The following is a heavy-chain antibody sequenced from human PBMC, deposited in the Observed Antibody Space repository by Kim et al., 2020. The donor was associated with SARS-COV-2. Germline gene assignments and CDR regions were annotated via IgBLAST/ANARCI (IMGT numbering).Heavy chain of an antibody. V-gene: IGHV4-39*01. CDR3: AKYYGDYGMDV. J-gene: IGHJ6*02. CDR2: T. D-gene: IGHD4-17*01. Sequence: TYYNPSLKSRVTISVDTSKNQFSLTLSSVTAADTAVYYCAKYYGDYGMDVWGQGTTVTVSS.